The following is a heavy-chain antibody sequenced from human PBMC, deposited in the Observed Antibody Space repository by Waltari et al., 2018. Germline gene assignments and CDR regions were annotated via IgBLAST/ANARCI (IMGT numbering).Heavy chain of an antibody. CDR2: IIPILGIA. J-gene: IGHJ5*02. D-gene: IGHD6-25*01. CDR3: ARDNTSGGWFDP. Sequence: QVQLVQSGAEAKKPGSSVKVSCKASGGTFSSYAISWVRQAPGQGLEWMGRIIPILGIANYAQKFQGRVTITADKSTSTAYMELSSLRSEDTAVYYCARDNTSGGWFDPWGQGTLVTVSS. CDR1: GGTFSSYA. V-gene: IGHV1-69*09.